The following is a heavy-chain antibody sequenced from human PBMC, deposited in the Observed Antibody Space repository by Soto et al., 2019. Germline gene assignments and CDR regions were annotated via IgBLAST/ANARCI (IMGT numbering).Heavy chain of an antibody. Sequence: QVQLVQSGAEVKKPGASVKVSCKASGYTFSDYYVHWVRQAPGQGLEWMGWINPYSGATNYAQKFQDWVSMAGAGSVGTAYLDLSNLVSDDTAVYYWARAGADVAPNWFGSWGRGTLVIVSS. CDR1: GYTFSDYY. V-gene: IGHV1-2*04. D-gene: IGHD5-12*01. J-gene: IGHJ5*01. CDR2: INPYSGAT. CDR3: ARAGADVAPNWFGS.